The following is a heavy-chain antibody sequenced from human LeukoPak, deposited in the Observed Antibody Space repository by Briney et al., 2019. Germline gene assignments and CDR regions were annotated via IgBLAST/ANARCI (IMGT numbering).Heavy chain of an antibody. V-gene: IGHV3-48*01. Sequence: GGSLRLSCAASGFTFSSYSMNWVRQAPGKGLEWVSYISSSSSTIYYADSVKGRFTISRDNAKNSLYLQMNSLRAEDTAVYYCARDPGGVLKAADEERGFLWGQGTLVTVSS. CDR2: ISSSSSTI. J-gene: IGHJ4*02. CDR3: ARDPGGVLKAADEERGFL. D-gene: IGHD6-25*01. CDR1: GFTFSSYS.